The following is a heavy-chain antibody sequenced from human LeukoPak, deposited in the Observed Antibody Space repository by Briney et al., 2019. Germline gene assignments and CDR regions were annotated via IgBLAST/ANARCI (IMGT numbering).Heavy chain of an antibody. D-gene: IGHD3-10*01. V-gene: IGHV1-2*06. Sequence: GASVKVSCKVSGYTLTELSMHWVRQAPGQGLEWMGRINPNSGGTNYAQKFQVRVTMTRDTSISTAYMELSRLRSDDTAVYYCATFNYGSGSSLTYWGQGTLVTVSS. CDR1: GYTLTELS. CDR2: INPNSGGT. J-gene: IGHJ4*02. CDR3: ATFNYGSGSSLTY.